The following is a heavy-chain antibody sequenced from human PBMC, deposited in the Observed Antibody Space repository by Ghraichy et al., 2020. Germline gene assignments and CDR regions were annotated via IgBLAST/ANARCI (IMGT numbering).Heavy chain of an antibody. V-gene: IGHV1-18*01. J-gene: IGHJ5*02. CDR3: ARDQDTGSHH. Sequence: ASVKVSCKTSGYTFTDYGVTWVRQAPGQGLEWVGWISGYNGDTRSPEKFLGRVTMTTDTSMSTAYLEVRSLTSDDTAIYYCARDQDTGSHHWGQGTLVTVSS. D-gene: IGHD1-26*01. CDR2: ISGYNGDT. CDR1: GYTFTDYG.